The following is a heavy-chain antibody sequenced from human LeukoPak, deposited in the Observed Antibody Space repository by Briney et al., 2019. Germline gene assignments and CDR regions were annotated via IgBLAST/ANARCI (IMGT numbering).Heavy chain of an antibody. V-gene: IGHV3-9*01. CDR2: ISWNSGSI. D-gene: IGHD6-6*01. CDR3: AKDVADAARPSDAFDI. CDR1: GFTFDDYA. J-gene: IGHJ3*02. Sequence: QAGRSLRLSCAASGFTFDDYAMHWVRRAPGKGLEWVSGISWNSGSIGYADSVKGRFTISRDNAKNSLYLQMNSLRAEDTALYYCAKDVADAARPSDAFDIWGQGTMVTVSS.